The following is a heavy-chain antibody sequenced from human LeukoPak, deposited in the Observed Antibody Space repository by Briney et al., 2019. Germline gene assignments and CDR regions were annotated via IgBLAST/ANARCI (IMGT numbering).Heavy chain of an antibody. CDR2: ISGSGGST. J-gene: IGHJ4*02. CDR1: GFTFSSYA. CDR3: AKGLDRHYDILTGYYNPFDY. D-gene: IGHD3-9*01. Sequence: GSLRLSCAASGFTFSSYAMSWVRQAPGKGLEWVSAISGSGGSTYSADSVKGRFTISRDNSKNTLYLQMNSLRAEDTAVYYCAKGLDRHYDILTGYYNPFDYWGQGTLVTVSS. V-gene: IGHV3-23*01.